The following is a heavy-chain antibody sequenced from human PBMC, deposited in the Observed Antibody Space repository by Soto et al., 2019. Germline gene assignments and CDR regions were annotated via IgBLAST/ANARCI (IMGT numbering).Heavy chain of an antibody. J-gene: IGHJ3*02. Sequence: GGSLRLSCAASGFTFSGSAMHWVRQASGKGLEWVGRIRSKANSYATAYAASVKGRFTISRDDSKNTAYLQMNSLKTEYTAVYYCTRTGSYYAFDIWGQGTMVTVSS. CDR3: TRTGSYYAFDI. D-gene: IGHD1-26*01. CDR1: GFTFSGSA. V-gene: IGHV3-73*01. CDR2: IRSKANSYAT.